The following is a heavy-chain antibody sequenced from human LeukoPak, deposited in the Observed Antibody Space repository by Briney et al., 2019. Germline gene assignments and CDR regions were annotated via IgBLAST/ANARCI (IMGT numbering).Heavy chain of an antibody. CDR3: ARVPPGITIFGVGIAPAESDV. V-gene: IGHV4-31*03. J-gene: IGHJ6*02. Sequence: PSQTLSLTCTVSGGSISSGGYYWSWIRQHPGKGLEWIGYIYYSGSTYYNPSLKSRVTISVDTSKNQFSLKLSSVTAADAAVYYCARVPPGITIFGVGIAPAESDVWGQGTTVTVSS. CDR1: GGSISSGGYY. CDR2: IYYSGST. D-gene: IGHD3-3*01.